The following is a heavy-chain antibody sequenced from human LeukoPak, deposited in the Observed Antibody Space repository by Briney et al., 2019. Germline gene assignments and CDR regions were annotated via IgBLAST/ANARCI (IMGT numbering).Heavy chain of an antibody. D-gene: IGHD2-2*01. Sequence: GGSLRLSCAASGFTFTSYWMTWVRQAPGKGLEWLTNINEDGSVKHYVDSVKGRFTISRDNAKNSLYLQMNSLRAEDTAVYYCARGGCSSTSCYSLSFGYWGQGTLVTVSS. V-gene: IGHV3-7*01. J-gene: IGHJ4*02. CDR3: ARGGCSSTSCYSLSFGY. CDR2: INEDGSVK. CDR1: GFTFTSYW.